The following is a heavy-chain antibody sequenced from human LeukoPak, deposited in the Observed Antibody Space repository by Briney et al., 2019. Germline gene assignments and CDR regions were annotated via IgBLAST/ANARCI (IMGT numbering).Heavy chain of an antibody. CDR1: GFTFSSYS. CDR2: IHGRGNAI. D-gene: IGHD1-1*01. J-gene: IGHJ3*02. Sequence: TGGSLRLSCAASGFTFSSYSVNWVRQAPGKGLEWISYIHGRGNAIYYADSVKGRFTISRDNAKNSLYLQMNSLRDEDTAVYYCARGGLNALEAFDIWGQGTLVTVCS. CDR3: ARGGLNALEAFDI. V-gene: IGHV3-48*02.